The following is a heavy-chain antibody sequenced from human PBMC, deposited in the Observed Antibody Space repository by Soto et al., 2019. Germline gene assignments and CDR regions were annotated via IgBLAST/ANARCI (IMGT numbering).Heavy chain of an antibody. CDR1: GFSFNSYG. V-gene: IGHV3-30*03. CDR3: AIYSSGWYPLDY. D-gene: IGHD6-19*01. CDR2: ISYDGSNK. J-gene: IGHJ4*02. Sequence: PGGFPRLSCAASGFSFNSYGIHWVRQAPGKGPEWVAVISYDGSNKYYADSVKGRFTISRDNSKNTLYLQMNSLRAEDTAVYYCAIYSSGWYPLDYWGQGTLVTVSS.